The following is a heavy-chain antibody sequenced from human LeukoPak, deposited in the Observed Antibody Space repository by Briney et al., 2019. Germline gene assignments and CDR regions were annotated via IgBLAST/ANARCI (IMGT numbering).Heavy chain of an antibody. D-gene: IGHD3-22*01. CDR2: ISSSSSTI. CDR1: GFTFSSYS. Sequence: GGSLRLSCAAPGFTFSSYSMNWVRQAPGKGLEWVSYISSSSSTIYYADSVKGRFTISRDNAKNSLYLQMNSLRAEDTAVYYCARDSSGYHDNWFDPWGQGTLVTVSS. CDR3: ARDSSGYHDNWFDP. J-gene: IGHJ5*02. V-gene: IGHV3-48*01.